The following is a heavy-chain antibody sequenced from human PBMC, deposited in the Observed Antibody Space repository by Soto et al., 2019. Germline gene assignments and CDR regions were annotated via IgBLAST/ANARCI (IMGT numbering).Heavy chain of an antibody. Sequence: PSETLSLTCTVSGGSISSYYWSWIRQPPGKGLEWIGYIYYSGSTNYNPSLKSRVTISVDTSKNQFSLKLSSVTAADTAVYYCARDRAARPTGWFDPWGQGTLVTVSS. D-gene: IGHD6-6*01. V-gene: IGHV4-59*01. CDR3: ARDRAARPTGWFDP. CDR2: IYYSGST. J-gene: IGHJ5*02. CDR1: GGSISSYY.